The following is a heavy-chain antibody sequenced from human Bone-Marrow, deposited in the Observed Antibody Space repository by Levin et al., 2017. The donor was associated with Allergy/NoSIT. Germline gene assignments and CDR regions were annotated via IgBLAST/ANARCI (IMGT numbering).Heavy chain of an antibody. D-gene: IGHD3-10*01. CDR1: GFTFSSYA. CDR3: ARGRSDSGSDYPFDP. V-gene: IGHV3-30-3*01. CDR2: ISYDGSNK. J-gene: IGHJ5*02. Sequence: PGGSLRLSCAASGFTFSSYAMHWVRQAPGKGLEWVAVISYDGSNKYYADSVKGRFTISRDNSKNTLFLQMNSLRAEDTAVYYCARGRSDSGSDYPFDPWGQGTLVTVSS.